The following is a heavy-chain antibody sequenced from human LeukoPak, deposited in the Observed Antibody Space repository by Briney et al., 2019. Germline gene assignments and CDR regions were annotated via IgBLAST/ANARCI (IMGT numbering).Heavy chain of an antibody. CDR1: GYTFSSYD. CDR3: ARRVGSGWPVQH. J-gene: IGHJ1*01. V-gene: IGHV1-8*01. Sequence: ASVKVSCKASGYTFSSYDINWVRQATAQGLEGMGWMNPNSGNTGYAQKFQGRLNMTRNTSIDTAYMELSSLRSDDTAVYYCARRVGSGWPVQHWGQGTLVTVSS. D-gene: IGHD6-19*01. CDR2: MNPNSGNT.